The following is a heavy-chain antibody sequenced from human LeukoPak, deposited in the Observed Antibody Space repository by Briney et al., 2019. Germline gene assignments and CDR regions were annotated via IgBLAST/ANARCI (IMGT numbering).Heavy chain of an antibody. Sequence: GESLKISRKGSGYSFTSYWIGWVRQMPGKGLEWMGIIYPGDSDTRYSPSFQGQVTISADKSISTAYLQWSSLKASDTAMYYCARLNGPDSSGYSGDYWGQGTLVTVSS. V-gene: IGHV5-51*01. CDR3: ARLNGPDSSGYSGDY. CDR2: IYPGDSDT. D-gene: IGHD3-22*01. J-gene: IGHJ4*02. CDR1: GYSFTSYW.